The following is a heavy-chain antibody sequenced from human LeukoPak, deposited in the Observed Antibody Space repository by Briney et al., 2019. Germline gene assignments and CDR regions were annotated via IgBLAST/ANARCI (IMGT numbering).Heavy chain of an antibody. D-gene: IGHD3-3*01. CDR2: MNPNSGNT. Sequence: ASVKVSCKASGYTFTSYDINWVRQATGQGLEWMGRMNPNSGNTGYAQKFQGRVTMTRNTSIGTAYMELSSLRSEDTAVYYCARGDYDFWSGYPYGMDVWGQGTTVTVSS. V-gene: IGHV1-8*01. CDR1: GYTFTSYD. J-gene: IGHJ6*02. CDR3: ARGDYDFWSGYPYGMDV.